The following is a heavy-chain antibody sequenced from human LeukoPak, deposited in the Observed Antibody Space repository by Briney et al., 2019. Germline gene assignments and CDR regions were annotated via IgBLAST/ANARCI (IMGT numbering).Heavy chain of an antibody. CDR1: GVTFSSHA. J-gene: IGHJ4*02. D-gene: IGHD1-26*01. V-gene: IGHV3-23*01. CDR3: ARGGATAPFDY. CDR2: ITGSGGST. Sequence: GGSLRLSCAASGVTFSSHAMTWVRQAPGKGLEWVSGITGSGGSTYYAESVKGRFTISRDNSKNTLYLQMNSLRAEDTAVYYCARGGATAPFDYWGQGTLVTVSS.